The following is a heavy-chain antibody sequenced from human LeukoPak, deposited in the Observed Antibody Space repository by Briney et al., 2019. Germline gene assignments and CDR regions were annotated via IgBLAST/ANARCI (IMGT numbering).Heavy chain of an antibody. CDR3: AKDGDYYGSGSHFDY. CDR2: ISWSSGSI. D-gene: IGHD3-10*01. CDR1: GFTFDDYA. Sequence: GGSLRLSCAASGFTFDDYAMHWVRQAPGKGLEWVSGISWSSGSIGYADSVKGRFTISRDNAKNSLYLQMNSLRAEDMALYYCAKDGDYYGSGSHFDYWGQGTLVTVSS. J-gene: IGHJ4*02. V-gene: IGHV3-9*03.